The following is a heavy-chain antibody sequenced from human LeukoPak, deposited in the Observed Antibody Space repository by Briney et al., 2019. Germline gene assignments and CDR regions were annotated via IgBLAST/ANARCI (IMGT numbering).Heavy chain of an antibody. CDR2: ISGSGGST. CDR3: AKVVYDSSGYYFYY. D-gene: IGHD3-22*01. CDR1: GFTFNSYA. J-gene: IGHJ4*02. V-gene: IGHV3-23*01. Sequence: PGGSLRLSCAASGFTFNSYAMSWVRQAPGKGLEWVSAISGSGGSTYYADSVKGRFTISRDNSKNTLYLQMNSLRAEDTAVYYCAKVVYDSSGYYFYYWGQGTLVTVSS.